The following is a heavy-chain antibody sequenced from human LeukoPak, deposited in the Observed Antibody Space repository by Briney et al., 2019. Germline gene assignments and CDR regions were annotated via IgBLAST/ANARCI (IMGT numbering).Heavy chain of an antibody. CDR2: ISSSGSTI. CDR3: ANLAPYCSGGSCPY. J-gene: IGHJ4*02. V-gene: IGHV3-11*01. CDR1: GFTFSDYY. D-gene: IGHD2-15*01. Sequence: GGSLRLSCAASGFTFSDYYMSWIRQAPGKGLEWVSYISSSGSTIYYADSVKGRFTISRDNAKNSLYLQMNSLRADDTALYYCANLAPYCSGGSCPYWGQGTLVTVSS.